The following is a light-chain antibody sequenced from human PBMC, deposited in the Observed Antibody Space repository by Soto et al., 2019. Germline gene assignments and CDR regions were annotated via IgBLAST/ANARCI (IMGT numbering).Light chain of an antibody. CDR2: KAS. J-gene: IGKJ1*01. Sequence: DIQMTQSPSTLSASVGDRVTITCRASQSISIWLAWYQQKPGKAPKLLIYKASTLESGVPSRFSGSGSGTDFTLTIGSLQPDDSATYYCQQYNTHSWTFGQGTKVEIK. V-gene: IGKV1-5*03. CDR1: QSISIW. CDR3: QQYNTHSWT.